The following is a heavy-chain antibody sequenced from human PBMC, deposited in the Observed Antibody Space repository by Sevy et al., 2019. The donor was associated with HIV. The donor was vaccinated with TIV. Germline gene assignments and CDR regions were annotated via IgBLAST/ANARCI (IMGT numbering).Heavy chain of an antibody. D-gene: IGHD3-16*01. CDR3: ARDLPHLLPWELSRGSDF. CDR2: ISHDEIHK. CDR1: GFTFSNYA. Sequence: GGSLRLSCTAYGFTFSNYAVHWLRQAPGKGLEWVAIISHDEIHKDFADSVRGRFSISRDTSKNTIYLQMNSLRPEDTAVYYCARDLPHLLPWELSRGSDFWGQRTLVTVSS. V-gene: IGHV3-30*04. J-gene: IGHJ4*02.